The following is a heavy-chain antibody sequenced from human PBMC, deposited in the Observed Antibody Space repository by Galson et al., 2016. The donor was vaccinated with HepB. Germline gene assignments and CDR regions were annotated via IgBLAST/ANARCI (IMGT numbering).Heavy chain of an antibody. D-gene: IGHD3-9*01. Sequence: PALVKPTQTLTLTCTFSGFSLSTSAVGVGWIRQPPGKALEWLTFIYWDDDNRYSPSLKDRLIITKDTSKNQVVLTVTNMDPVGTATYYCAHATGFYFDYWGQGTLVTVSS. CDR3: AHATGFYFDY. J-gene: IGHJ4*02. V-gene: IGHV2-5*02. CDR2: IYWDDDN. CDR1: GFSLSTSAVG.